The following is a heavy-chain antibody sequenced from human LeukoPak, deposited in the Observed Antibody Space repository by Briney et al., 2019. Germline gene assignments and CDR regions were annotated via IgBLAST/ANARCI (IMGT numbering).Heavy chain of an antibody. D-gene: IGHD3/OR15-3a*01. V-gene: IGHV4-39*07. CDR3: ARARDWSAGSWFDP. Sequence: NPSETLSLTCTVSGDSISSSHYYWGWIRQSPGKGLEWIGSIYSGGETHYNPSLKSRVTMSVDTSKNQFSLKLDSVTAVDTAMYYCARARDWSAGSWFDPWGQGILVTVSS. CDR1: GDSISSSHYY. J-gene: IGHJ5*02. CDR2: IYSGGET.